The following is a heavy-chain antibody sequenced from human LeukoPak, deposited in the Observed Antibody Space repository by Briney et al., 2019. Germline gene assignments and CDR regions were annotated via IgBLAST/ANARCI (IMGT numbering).Heavy chain of an antibody. V-gene: IGHV3-30*02. J-gene: IGHJ4*02. Sequence: QTGGSLRLSCAASGFTFSSYGMHWVRQAPGKGLEWVAFIRYDGSNKYYADSVEGRFTISRDNSKNTLYLQMNSLRAEDTAVYYCAAPTGGIVGWLVLDFDYWGQGTLVTVSS. CDR3: AAPTGGIVGWLVLDFDY. CDR2: IRYDGSNK. CDR1: GFTFSSYG. D-gene: IGHD6-19*01.